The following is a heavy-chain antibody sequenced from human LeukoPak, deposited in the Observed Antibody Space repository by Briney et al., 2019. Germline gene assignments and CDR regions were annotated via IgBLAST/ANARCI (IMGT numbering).Heavy chain of an antibody. Sequence: SGPTLVKPTQTLTLTCTFSGFPLTTSGVGVGWIRQPPGKALEWLALIYWDDDKRYSPSLKSRVTITKDTSKNHVVLTMTNMDPVDTATYYCSRTRRGQIGWTNDYWGQGTLVTVSS. J-gene: IGHJ4*02. D-gene: IGHD6-19*01. CDR2: IYWDDDK. V-gene: IGHV2-5*02. CDR3: SRTRRGQIGWTNDY. CDR1: GFPLTTSGVG.